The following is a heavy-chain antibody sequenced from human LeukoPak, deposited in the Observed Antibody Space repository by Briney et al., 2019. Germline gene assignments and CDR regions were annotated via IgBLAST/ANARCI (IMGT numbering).Heavy chain of an antibody. D-gene: IGHD1-26*01. V-gene: IGHV1-2*02. Sequence: GASVKLSCTASGYTVTAYYMYWVRQAPGQGLGWMGWINPDSGGTNSAQKFQGRVTRRRDTSLSTAYMELSRLRSDDTAVYYCAGVSGSYTLNYYYGMDVWGQGPTVTVSS. CDR3: AGVSGSYTLNYYYGMDV. CDR1: GYTVTAYY. J-gene: IGHJ6*02. CDR2: INPDSGGT.